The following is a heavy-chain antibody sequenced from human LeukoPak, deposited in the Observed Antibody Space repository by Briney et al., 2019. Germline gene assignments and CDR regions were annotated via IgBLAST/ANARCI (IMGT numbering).Heavy chain of an antibody. CDR2: INTNTGNP. CDR3: ARVGRYGFYGDYRPDYFDY. CDR1: GYTFTSYA. D-gene: IGHD4-17*01. V-gene: IGHV7-4-1*02. Sequence: ASVTVSCKASGYTFTSYAMNWVRQAPGQGLEWMGWINTNTGNPTYAQGFTGRFVFSLDTSVSTAYPQISSLKAEDTAVYYCARVGRYGFYGDYRPDYFDYWGQGTLVTVSS. J-gene: IGHJ4*02.